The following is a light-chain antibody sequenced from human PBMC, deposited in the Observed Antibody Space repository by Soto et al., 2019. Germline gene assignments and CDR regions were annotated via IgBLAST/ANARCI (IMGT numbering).Light chain of an antibody. CDR3: QQSYSAPWT. V-gene: IGKV1-39*01. J-gene: IGKJ1*01. Sequence: DIQMTQSPSSLSASVGDRVTITCRASQSISSYLNWYQQKPGKAPKLLIYAASSLQSGIPSRFSDSGSETDFTLTISSLQPEDFATYYCQQSYSAPWTFGQGTKVDIK. CDR1: QSISSY. CDR2: AAS.